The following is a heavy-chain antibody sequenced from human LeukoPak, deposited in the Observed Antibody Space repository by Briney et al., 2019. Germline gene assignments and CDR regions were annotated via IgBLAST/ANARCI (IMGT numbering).Heavy chain of an antibody. J-gene: IGHJ4*02. CDR3: ARHPTFGTGLLDH. V-gene: IGHV4-61*05. Sequence: SETQSLTCTVSGGSISSSSYYWSWIRQPPGRGLEWIGYVHSSGRTNYNPSLKSRLTISVDTSKNQISLKLNSLTAADTAIYYCARHPTFGTGLLDHWGQGTLVTVSS. CDR1: GGSISSSSYY. CDR2: VHSSGRT. D-gene: IGHD3-16*01.